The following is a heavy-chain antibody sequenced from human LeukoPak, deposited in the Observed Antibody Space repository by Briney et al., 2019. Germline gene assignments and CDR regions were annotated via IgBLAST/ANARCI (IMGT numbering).Heavy chain of an antibody. Sequence: SETLSLTCTVSGGSISSYYWSWIRQPPGKGLEWIGYIYYSGSTNYNPSLKSRVTISVDTSKNQFSLKLSSVTAADTAVYYCARSSWSGDTVDAFDIWGQGTMVTVSS. CDR2: IYYSGST. J-gene: IGHJ3*02. V-gene: IGHV4-59*01. CDR3: ARSSWSGDTVDAFDI. CDR1: GGSISSYY. D-gene: IGHD2-21*01.